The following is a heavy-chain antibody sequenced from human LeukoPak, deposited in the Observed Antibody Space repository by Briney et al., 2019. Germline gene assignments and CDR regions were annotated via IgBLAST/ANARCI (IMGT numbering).Heavy chain of an antibody. CDR1: GGSISSYY. Sequence: SETLSLTCTVSGGSISSYYWSWIRQPPGKGLEWIGYIYYSGSTNYNPSLKSRVTISVDTSKNQFSLKLSSVTAADTAVYYCASSLSNCGGDCYLTFDYWGQGTLVTVSS. J-gene: IGHJ4*02. CDR2: IYYSGST. D-gene: IGHD2-21*02. CDR3: ASSLSNCGGDCYLTFDY. V-gene: IGHV4-59*12.